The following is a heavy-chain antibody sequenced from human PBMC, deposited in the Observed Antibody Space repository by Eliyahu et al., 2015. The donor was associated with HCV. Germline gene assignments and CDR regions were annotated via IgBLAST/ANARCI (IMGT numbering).Heavy chain of an antibody. CDR1: GAXIXGSNSY. Sequence: QLQMQESGPELVKPSETXSLTXNXSGAXIXGSNSYWNWIRQSPGKGLEWIGSIDYRGSTYHNPSLKSRVTISVDSSKNQFFLKVTSVTTADSAVYYCASRNWNYFVDWGQGTQVSVS. V-gene: IGHV4-39*01. CDR2: IDYRGST. J-gene: IGHJ4*02. D-gene: IGHD1-1*01. CDR3: ASRNWNYFVD.